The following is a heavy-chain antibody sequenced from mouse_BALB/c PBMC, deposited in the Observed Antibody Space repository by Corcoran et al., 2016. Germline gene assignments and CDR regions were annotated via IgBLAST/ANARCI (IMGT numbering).Heavy chain of an antibody. CDR2: IDPFNGGT. Sequence: EIQLQQSGPELMKPGASVKISCKASGYSFTSYYMHWVKQSHGKSLEWIGYIDPFNGGTSYNQKFKGKATLTVDKSSSTAYMHLSSLTSEDSAVYYCARSDGSNFDYWGQGTTLTVSS. CDR1: GYSFTSYY. J-gene: IGHJ2*01. V-gene: IGHV1S135*01. D-gene: IGHD2-3*01. CDR3: ARSDGSNFDY.